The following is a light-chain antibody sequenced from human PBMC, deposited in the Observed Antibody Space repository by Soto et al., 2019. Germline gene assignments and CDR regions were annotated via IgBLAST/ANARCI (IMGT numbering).Light chain of an antibody. CDR2: GAS. CDR1: QTLRRTY. V-gene: IGKV3-20*01. J-gene: IGKJ5*01. Sequence: EIVLMQSPGTLSLSPGERATLSCRASQTLRRTYIAWYQQKPGQAPRVLIYGASTRATGIPDRFSGSVSGTEFTLTISRLEPEDGEVYDGQQYGSSPITFGQGTRLEIK. CDR3: QQYGSSPIT.